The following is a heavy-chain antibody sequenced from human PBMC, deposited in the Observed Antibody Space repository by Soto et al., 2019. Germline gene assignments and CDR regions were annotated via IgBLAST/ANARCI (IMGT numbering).Heavy chain of an antibody. CDR3: ARGRREQLGYYYYYYGMDV. CDR1: GGSFSGYY. J-gene: IGHJ6*02. D-gene: IGHD6-6*01. V-gene: IGHV4-34*01. CDR2: INHSGST. Sequence: QVQLQQWGAGLLKPSETLSLTCAVYGGSFSGYYWSWIRQPPGKGLEWIGEINHSGSTNYNPSLKSRVTISVDTSKNQFYLKLSSVTAADTAVYYCARGRREQLGYYYYYYGMDVWGQGTTVTVSS.